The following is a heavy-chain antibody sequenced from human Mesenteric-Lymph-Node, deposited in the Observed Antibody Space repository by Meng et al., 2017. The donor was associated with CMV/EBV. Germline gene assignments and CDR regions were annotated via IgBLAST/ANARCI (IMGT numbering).Heavy chain of an antibody. CDR1: GFSVGSNY. CDR3: AQIRQQLAYFDY. Sequence: GESLKISCAASGFSVGSNYMTWIRQTPERGLEWVSVIYVNGKTEYVESVKGRFTISRDNSKNTVYVQMNSLRAEDTAVYYCAQIRQQLAYFDYWGQGMLVTVSS. CDR2: IYVNGKT. V-gene: IGHV3-53*03. D-gene: IGHD6-13*01. J-gene: IGHJ4*02.